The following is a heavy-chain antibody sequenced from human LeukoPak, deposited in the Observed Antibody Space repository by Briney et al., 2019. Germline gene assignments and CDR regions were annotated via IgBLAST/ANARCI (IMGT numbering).Heavy chain of an antibody. CDR2: ISGNGGST. CDR1: GFSFSIYA. J-gene: IGHJ5*01. Sequence: GGSLRLSCGASGFSFSIYAMRWVRQAPGKGVEWVSSISGNGGSTYYANSVKGQFTIARDNSKNMLYMEMNSLREENTALYYCVKGGQRYDFWRFDFWGRGTLVTVSS. CDR3: VKGGQRYDFWRFDF. V-gene: IGHV3-23*01. D-gene: IGHD3-3*01.